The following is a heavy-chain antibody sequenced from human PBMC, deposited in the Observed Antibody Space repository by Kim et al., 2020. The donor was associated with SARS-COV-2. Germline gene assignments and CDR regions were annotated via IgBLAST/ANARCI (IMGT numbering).Heavy chain of an antibody. D-gene: IGHD3-10*01. Sequence: SETLSLTCTVSGGSISSSSYYWGWIRQPPGKGLEWIGSIYYSGSTYYNPSLKSRVTISVDTSKNQFSLKLSSVTAADTAVYYCASERGSGSYYNPLPLDYWGQGTLVTVSS. CDR1: GGSISSSSYY. CDR2: IYYSGST. J-gene: IGHJ4*02. V-gene: IGHV4-39*07. CDR3: ASERGSGSYYNPLPLDY.